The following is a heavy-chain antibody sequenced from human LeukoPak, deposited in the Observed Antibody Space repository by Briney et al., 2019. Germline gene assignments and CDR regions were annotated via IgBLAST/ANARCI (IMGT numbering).Heavy chain of an antibody. Sequence: GGSLRLSCAASGFTFSSYSMNWVRQAPGKGLEWVSSISSSSSYIYYADSVKGRFTISGDNAKNSLYLQMNSLRAEDTAVYYCARDRSIAAAGIDYWGQGTLVTVSS. V-gene: IGHV3-21*01. CDR3: ARDRSIAAAGIDY. J-gene: IGHJ4*02. CDR2: ISSSSSYI. CDR1: GFTFSSYS. D-gene: IGHD6-13*01.